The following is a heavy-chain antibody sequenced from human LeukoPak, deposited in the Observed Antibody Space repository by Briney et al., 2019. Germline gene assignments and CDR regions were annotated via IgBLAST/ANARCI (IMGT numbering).Heavy chain of an antibody. J-gene: IGHJ4*02. CDR1: GFQFGDFW. CDR2: IKEDGSEE. CDR3: VRDSRPGGAVGLHHNFDL. Sequence: GGSLRLSCAASGFQFGDFWMAWVRQTPGKGLEWVADIKEDGSEEHYVDSVKGRFAISRDNDRNSLFLQMNSLRGDDTAVHFCVRDSRPGGAVGLHHNFDLWGLGTRVTVSS. V-gene: IGHV3-7*01. D-gene: IGHD1-26*01.